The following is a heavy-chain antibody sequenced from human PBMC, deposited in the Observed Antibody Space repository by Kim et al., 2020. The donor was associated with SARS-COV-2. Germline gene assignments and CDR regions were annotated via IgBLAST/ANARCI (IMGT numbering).Heavy chain of an antibody. D-gene: IGHD6-13*01. CDR2: IYSDGST. J-gene: IGHJ4*02. V-gene: IGHV3-53*01. CDR1: GFTVSSNY. Sequence: GGSLRHSCAASGFTVSSNYLTWVRQAPGKGLEWVSIIYSDGSTNYADSVKGRFTISRDNFKDTLYLQMNSLRAEDTAVYYCARLSTTWFYFDYWGRGTLV. CDR3: ARLSTTWFYFDY.